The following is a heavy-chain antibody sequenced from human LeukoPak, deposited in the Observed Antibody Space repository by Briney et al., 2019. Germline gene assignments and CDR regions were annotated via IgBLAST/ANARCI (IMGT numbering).Heavy chain of an antibody. D-gene: IGHD3-22*01. CDR1: GITVSNYG. CDR3: TKRAVVIRVILVGFHKEAYYFDS. V-gene: IGHV3-23*01. CDR2: ISDSGGRT. Sequence: GGSLRLSCAVSGITVSNYGMSWVRQAPGKGLEWVAGISDSGGRTKYADSVKGRFTSSRDNPKNTLYLQMNSLRVEDTAVYFCTKRAVVIRVILVGFHKEAYYFDSWGQGALVTVSS. J-gene: IGHJ4*02.